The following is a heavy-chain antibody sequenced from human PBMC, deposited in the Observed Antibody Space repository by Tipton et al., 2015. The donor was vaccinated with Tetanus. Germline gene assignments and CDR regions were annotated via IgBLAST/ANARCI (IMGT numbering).Heavy chain of an antibody. D-gene: IGHD1-14*01. Sequence: QSGAEVKKPGASVKVSCKASGYTFTGYYMHWVRQAPGQGLEWMGWINPNSGGTNYVQKFQGRVTMTRDTSISTAYMELSRQRSDDTAVYYWAKENRNAVGGLADPWGQGTLVTVSS. V-gene: IGHV1-2*02. CDR2: INPNSGGT. CDR3: AKENRNAVGGLADP. J-gene: IGHJ5*02. CDR1: GYTFTGYY.